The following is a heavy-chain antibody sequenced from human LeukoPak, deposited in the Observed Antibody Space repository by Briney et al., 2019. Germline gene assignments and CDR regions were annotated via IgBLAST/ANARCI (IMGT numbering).Heavy chain of an antibody. CDR2: INGDNGNT. J-gene: IGHJ5*02. V-gene: IGHV1-3*01. D-gene: IGHD3-9*01. CDR1: GYTFTSYD. CDR3: AIASYDILTGYSLNWFDP. Sequence: ASVKVSCKASGYTFTSYDINWVRQATGQRLEWMGWINGDNGNTKYSQKFQGRVTITRDTSAYTAYMELRSLSSADTAVYFCAIASYDILTGYSLNWFDPWGQGTLVTVSS.